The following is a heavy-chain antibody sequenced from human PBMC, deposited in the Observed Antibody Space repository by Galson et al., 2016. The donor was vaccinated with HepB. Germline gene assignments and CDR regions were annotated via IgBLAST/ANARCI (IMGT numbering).Heavy chain of an antibody. CDR3: ARGPYSSPVVGMDV. J-gene: IGHJ4*02. V-gene: IGHV4-34*01. D-gene: IGHD6-13*01. CDR1: GGSFSSYY. CDR2: INHSGST. Sequence: SETLSLTCAVYGGSFSSYYWSWIRQPPGKGLEWIGEINHSGSTNYNPSLKSRVTISVDSSKNQFSLKLTSVTAADTAVYYCARGPYSSPVVGMDVWGQGTLVTVSS.